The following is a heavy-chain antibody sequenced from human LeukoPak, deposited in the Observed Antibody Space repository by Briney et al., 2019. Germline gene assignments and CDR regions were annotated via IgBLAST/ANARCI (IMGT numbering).Heavy chain of an antibody. D-gene: IGHD3-22*01. CDR1: GSTFTSYW. CDR3: ARRDDSSGCYADDY. J-gene: IGHJ4*02. Sequence: GGSLQISCQGSGSTFTSYWIGWARQLPGKGLEWMGIIYPGDSDNRHSPSFQGQVTISADKSISTAYLQWSSLKASDTAMYYCARRDDSSGCYADDYWGQGTLVTVSS. CDR2: IYPGDSDN. V-gene: IGHV5-51*01.